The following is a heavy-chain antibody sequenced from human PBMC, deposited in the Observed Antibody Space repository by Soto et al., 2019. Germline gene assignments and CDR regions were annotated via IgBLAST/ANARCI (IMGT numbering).Heavy chain of an antibody. CDR1: GFTFSYYY. CDR2: ISSSGSTI. Sequence: PGGSLRLSCAASGFTFSYYYMSWIRQSPGKGLEWVSYISSSGSTIYYADSVKGRFTISRDNAKNSLYLQMNSLRAEDTAVYYCARDKGSWWELLPTAFDIWGQGTMVTVSS. J-gene: IGHJ3*02. V-gene: IGHV3-11*01. D-gene: IGHD1-26*01. CDR3: ARDKGSWWELLPTAFDI.